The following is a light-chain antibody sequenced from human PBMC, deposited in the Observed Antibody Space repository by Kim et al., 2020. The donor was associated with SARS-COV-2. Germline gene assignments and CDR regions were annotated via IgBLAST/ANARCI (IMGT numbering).Light chain of an antibody. CDR1: QSISSY. CDR3: HHSYRTPLT. V-gene: IGKV1-39*01. J-gene: IGKJ4*01. Sequence: DIQMTQSPSSLSASVGDRVTITCRASQSISSYLNWYQQKPGKAPKLLIYAASSLQSGVPSRFSGSGSGTDFTLTISSLQPEDFATYYCHHSYRTPLTFGRGTKLEI. CDR2: AAS.